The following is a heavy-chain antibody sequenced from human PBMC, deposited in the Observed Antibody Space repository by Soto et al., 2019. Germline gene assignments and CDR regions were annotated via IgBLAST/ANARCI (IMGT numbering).Heavy chain of an antibody. Sequence: PSQTLSLTCAISGDSVSGNSAAWNWIRQSPSRGLEWLGRTYYRSKWYNDYAVSVKSRITVTPDTSKNQFSLHLNSVTPEDTAVYYCAKDEIYEGYYYGMDVWGQGTTVTVSS. CDR1: GDSVSGNSAA. CDR2: TYYRSKWYN. V-gene: IGHV6-1*01. J-gene: IGHJ6*02. D-gene: IGHD3-16*01. CDR3: AKDEIYEGYYYGMDV.